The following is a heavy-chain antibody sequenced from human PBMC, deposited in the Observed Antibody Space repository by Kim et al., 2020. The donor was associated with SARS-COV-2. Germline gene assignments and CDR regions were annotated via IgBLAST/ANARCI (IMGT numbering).Heavy chain of an antibody. CDR2: ISSSSSYI. CDR3: ARDLDILTGGGPYYYYYGMDV. J-gene: IGHJ6*02. D-gene: IGHD3-9*01. CDR1: GFTFSSYS. Sequence: GGSLRLSCAASGFTFSSYSMNWVRQAPGKGLEWVSSISSSSSYIYYADSVKGRFTISRDNAKNSLYLQMNSLRAEDTAVYYCARDLDILTGGGPYYYYYGMDVWGQGTTVTVSS. V-gene: IGHV3-21*01.